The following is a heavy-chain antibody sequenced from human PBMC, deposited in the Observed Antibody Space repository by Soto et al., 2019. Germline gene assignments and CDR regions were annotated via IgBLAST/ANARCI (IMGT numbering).Heavy chain of an antibody. D-gene: IGHD3-10*01. Sequence: GGSLRLSCAAPGFTFDDYAMHWVRQAPGKGLEWVSLISGDGGSTYYADSVKGRFTISRDNSKNSMYLQMNSLRTEDTALYYCAKRAGGYGSGSYYDAFDIWGQGTMVTVSS. CDR1: GFTFDDYA. J-gene: IGHJ3*02. CDR2: ISGDGGST. V-gene: IGHV3-43*02. CDR3: AKRAGGYGSGSYYDAFDI.